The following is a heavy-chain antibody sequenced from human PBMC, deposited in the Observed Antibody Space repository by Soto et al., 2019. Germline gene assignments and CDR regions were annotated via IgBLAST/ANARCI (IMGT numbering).Heavy chain of an antibody. Sequence: PGGSLRLSCAASGFTFSDHYMSWIRQAPGKGLEWLSYISSSATYAIYADSVKGRFTLSRDNAKNSLYLQMNSLRAEDTAVYYCARNDSSGYLDSWGQGTLVTAPQ. CDR2: ISSSATYA. J-gene: IGHJ4*02. CDR3: ARNDSSGYLDS. V-gene: IGHV3-11*06. D-gene: IGHD3-22*01. CDR1: GFTFSDHY.